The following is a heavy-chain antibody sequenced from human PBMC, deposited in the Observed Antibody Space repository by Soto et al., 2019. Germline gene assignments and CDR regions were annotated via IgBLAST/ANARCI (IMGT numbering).Heavy chain of an antibody. CDR2: VHHSGSP. Sequence: SETLSLTCAGSGGSLNTGNWWTWVRQPPRKGLEWIGEVHHSGSPNYKPSLRGRVTISLDKANNQFSLSLKSVTAADTAVYFCARIPYGSGSRQLDPWGQGILVPVSS. J-gene: IGHJ5*02. D-gene: IGHD3-10*01. CDR3: ARIPYGSGSRQLDP. CDR1: GGSLNTGNW. V-gene: IGHV4-4*02.